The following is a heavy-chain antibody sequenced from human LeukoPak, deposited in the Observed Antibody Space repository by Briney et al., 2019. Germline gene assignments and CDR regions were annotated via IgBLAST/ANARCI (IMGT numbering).Heavy chain of an antibody. CDR1: GYTFTSYD. Sequence: ASVKVSCKASGYTFTSYDINWVRQATGQGLEWMGWMNPNSGNTGYAQKFQGRVTMTRNTSISTAYMELSSLRSEDTAVYYCARARYGSGSYYKDYWGQGTLVTVSS. CDR3: ARARYGSGSYYKDY. D-gene: IGHD3-10*01. V-gene: IGHV1-8*01. J-gene: IGHJ4*02. CDR2: MNPNSGNT.